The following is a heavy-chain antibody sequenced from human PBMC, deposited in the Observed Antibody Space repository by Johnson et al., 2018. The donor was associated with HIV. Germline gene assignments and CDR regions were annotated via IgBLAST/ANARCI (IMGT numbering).Heavy chain of an antibody. Sequence: VQLVESGGGLVEPGGSLRLSCAASGFTFTDAWMSWVRQAPGKGLEWVAHIKSRTDDGTTNYAAPLKGRFTISRDDLKNMLHLQMNSLKTEDTAIYYFTTITRSYYYDSSGHLYDAFDIWGQGTMVTVAS. CDR3: TTITRSYYYDSSGHLYDAFDI. CDR1: GFTFTDAW. V-gene: IGHV3-15*01. D-gene: IGHD3-22*01. CDR2: IKSRTDDGTT. J-gene: IGHJ3*02.